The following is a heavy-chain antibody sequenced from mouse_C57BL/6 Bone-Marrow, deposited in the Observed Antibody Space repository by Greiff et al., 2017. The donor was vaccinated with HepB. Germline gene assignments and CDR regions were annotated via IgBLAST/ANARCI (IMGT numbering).Heavy chain of an antibody. D-gene: IGHD3-1*01. J-gene: IGHJ3*01. CDR2: IDPSDSYI. CDR3: ARRASLLSWFAY. CDR1: GYTFTSYW. V-gene: IGHV1-50*01. Sequence: VQLQQSGAEFVKPGASVKLSCKASGYTFTSYWMQWVKPRPGQGLEWIGEIDPSDSYINYNQKFKGKATLTVDTSSSTAYMQLSSLTSEDSAVYYGARRASLLSWFAYWGQGTRVTVSA.